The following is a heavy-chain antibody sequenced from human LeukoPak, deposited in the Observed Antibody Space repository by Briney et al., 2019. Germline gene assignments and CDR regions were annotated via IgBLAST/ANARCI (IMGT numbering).Heavy chain of an antibody. Sequence: PSETLSLTCAVYGGSFSGYYWSWIRQPPGKGLEWIGEINHSGSTSYNPSLKSRVTISVDTSKNQFSLKLSSVTAADTAVYYCARGGIQLWLDYWGQGTLVTVSS. CDR2: INHSGST. CDR3: ARGGIQLWLDY. J-gene: IGHJ4*02. CDR1: GGSFSGYY. D-gene: IGHD5-18*01. V-gene: IGHV4-34*01.